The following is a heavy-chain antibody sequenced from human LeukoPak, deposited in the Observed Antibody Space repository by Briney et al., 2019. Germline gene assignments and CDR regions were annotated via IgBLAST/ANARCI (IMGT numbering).Heavy chain of an antibody. CDR2: IYSGGST. CDR3: AKARIVVIPPADALDV. J-gene: IGHJ3*01. CDR1: GFSVSSDY. Sequence: GGSLRLSCAASGFSVSSDYMRWVRQAPGKGLEWVSIIYSGGSTYYADSVKGRFTISRDNSKNTVYLQMKSLRAEDTAVYYCAKARIVVIPPADALDVWGQGTLVTVSS. D-gene: IGHD3-22*01. V-gene: IGHV3-66*01.